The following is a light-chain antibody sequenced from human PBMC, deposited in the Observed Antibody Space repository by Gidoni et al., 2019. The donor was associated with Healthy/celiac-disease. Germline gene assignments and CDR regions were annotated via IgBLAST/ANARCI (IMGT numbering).Light chain of an antibody. V-gene: IGKV1-39*01. CDR1: QSISSY. CDR3: QQSYSTPQT. CDR2: AAS. J-gene: IGKJ2*01. Sequence: QMTQSPSSLSASVGDRFTKTCRASQSISSYLNWYQQKPGKAPKLLIYAASSLQSGVPARFSGSGSGTDFTLTISSLQAEDLATYYCQQSYSTPQTFGQXTKLEIK.